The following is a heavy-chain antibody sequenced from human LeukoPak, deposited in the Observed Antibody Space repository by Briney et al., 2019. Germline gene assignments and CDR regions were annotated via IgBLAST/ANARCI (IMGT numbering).Heavy chain of an antibody. V-gene: IGHV3-48*03. CDR1: GFTFSSYE. D-gene: IGHD1-26*01. J-gene: IGHJ4*02. Sequence: GGSLRLSCADSGFTFSSYEMNWVRQAPGKGLEWVSYISSSGSTTYYADSVKGRFTTSRDNAKNSLYLQMNSLRAEDTAVYYCARDAPLVGATYYFDYWGQGTLVTVSS. CDR3: ARDAPLVGATYYFDY. CDR2: ISSSGSTT.